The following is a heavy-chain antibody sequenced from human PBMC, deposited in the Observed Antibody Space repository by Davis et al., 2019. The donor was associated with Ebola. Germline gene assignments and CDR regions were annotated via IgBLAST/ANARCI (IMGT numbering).Heavy chain of an antibody. CDR3: AGEVLGYCSGGSCFDY. Sequence: SETLSLTCTVSGGSISSSSYYWGWIRQPPGKGLEWIASIYYSVSTYYNPSLKSRVTISVDTSKNQFSLKLSSVTAADTAVYYCAGEVLGYCSGGSCFDYWGQGTLVTVSS. CDR2: IYYSVST. J-gene: IGHJ4*02. V-gene: IGHV4-39*01. D-gene: IGHD2-15*01. CDR1: GGSISSSSYY.